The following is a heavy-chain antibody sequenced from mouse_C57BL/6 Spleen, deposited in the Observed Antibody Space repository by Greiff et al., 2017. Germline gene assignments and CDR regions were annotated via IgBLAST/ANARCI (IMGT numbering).Heavy chain of an antibody. CDR2: IRNKANGYTT. Sequence: EVKVVESGGGLVQPGGSLSLSCVASGFTFTDYYMSWVRQPPGKALEWLGFIRNKANGYTTEYSASVKGRFTISRDNSQSILYLQMNALRAEDSATYYCARSYGNYWYFDVWGTGTTVTVSS. J-gene: IGHJ1*03. D-gene: IGHD2-1*01. CDR3: ARSYGNYWYFDV. CDR1: GFTFTDYY. V-gene: IGHV7-3*01.